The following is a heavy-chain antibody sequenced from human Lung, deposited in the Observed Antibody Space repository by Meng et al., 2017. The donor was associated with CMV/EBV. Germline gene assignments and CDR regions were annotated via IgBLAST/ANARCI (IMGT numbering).Heavy chain of an antibody. J-gene: IGHJ4*02. CDR1: GYTFNDYY. D-gene: IGHD1-1*01. V-gene: IGHV1-2*02. Sequence: QAELVEAGAEVKNPGASVKVSCKASGYTFNDYYVHWVRQAPGQGLEWVGWINSNTGDTNYAQKFQGRVTVTRDTSINTVYLELTTLRSDDTAIYYCATWNYNWSSYWGQGTLVTVSS. CDR2: INSNTGDT. CDR3: ATWNYNWSSY.